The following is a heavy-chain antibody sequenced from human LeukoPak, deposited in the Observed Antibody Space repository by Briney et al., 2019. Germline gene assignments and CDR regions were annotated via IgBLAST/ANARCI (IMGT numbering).Heavy chain of an antibody. D-gene: IGHD3-3*01. CDR1: GFTFSSYW. J-gene: IGHJ3*02. CDR2: IKQDGSEK. V-gene: IGHV3-7*01. Sequence: PGGSLRLSCAASGFTFSSYWMRWVRQAPGKGLEWVANIKQDGSEKYYVDSVKGRFTISRDNAKNSLYLQMNSLRAEDTAVYYCARIGIRGFWSGLDAFDIWGQGTMVTVSS. CDR3: ARIGIRGFWSGLDAFDI.